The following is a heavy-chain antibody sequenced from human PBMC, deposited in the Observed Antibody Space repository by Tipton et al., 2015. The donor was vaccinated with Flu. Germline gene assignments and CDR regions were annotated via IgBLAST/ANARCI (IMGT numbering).Heavy chain of an antibody. CDR3: ARANDCSSTSCLFDP. J-gene: IGHJ5*02. V-gene: IGHV4-61*02. D-gene: IGHD2-2*01. CDR1: GGSISSSSYY. CDR2: IYTSGST. Sequence: TLSLTCTVSGGSISSSSYYWSWIRQPAGKGLEWIGRIYTSGSTNYNPSLKSRVTMSVDTSKNQFSLKLSSVTAADTAVYYCARANDCSSTSCLFDPWGQGTLVTVSS.